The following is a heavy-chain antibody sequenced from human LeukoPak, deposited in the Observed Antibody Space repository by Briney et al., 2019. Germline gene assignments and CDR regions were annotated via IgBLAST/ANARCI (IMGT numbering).Heavy chain of an antibody. J-gene: IGHJ4*02. CDR3: ARIGGTNFYDY. CDR2: ISSNGEST. CDR1: GFTFSAYS. D-gene: IGHD1-26*01. Sequence: GGSLRLSCGASGFTFSAYSMHWVRQAPGKGLEYVSAISSNGESTYYANSVKDRFTISRDNAKNTLYLQMGSLRAEDMAVYYCARIGGTNFYDYWGQGTLVTVSS. V-gene: IGHV3-64*01.